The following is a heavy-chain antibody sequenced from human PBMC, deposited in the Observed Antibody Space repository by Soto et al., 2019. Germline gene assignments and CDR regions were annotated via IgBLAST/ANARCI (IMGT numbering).Heavy chain of an antibody. V-gene: IGHV3-21*01. Sequence: GGSLRLSCAASGFTFSSYSMNWVRQAPGKGLEWVSSISSSSSYIYYADSVKGRFTISRDNAKNSLYLQMNSLRAEDTAVYYCARAGYFDWFMLDYWGQGTLVTVSS. D-gene: IGHD3-9*01. CDR1: GFTFSSYS. CDR3: ARAGYFDWFMLDY. J-gene: IGHJ4*02. CDR2: ISSSSSYI.